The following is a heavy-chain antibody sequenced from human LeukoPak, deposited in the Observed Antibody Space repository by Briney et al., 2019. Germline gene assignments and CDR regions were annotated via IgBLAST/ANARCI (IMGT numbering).Heavy chain of an antibody. J-gene: IGHJ4*02. CDR1: GVALSGYY. V-gene: IGHV4-59*01. CDR2: IYYSGST. D-gene: IGHD3-22*01. Sequence: PSETLSLTCIVSGVALSGYYWSWIRQPPGQGLKWIGYIYYSGSTDYNPSLKSRLTMSIDTSKNQFSLRLSSVAAADTAVYYCARVGDSSGYSVFDSWGQGTLVTVSS. CDR3: ARVGDSSGYSVFDS.